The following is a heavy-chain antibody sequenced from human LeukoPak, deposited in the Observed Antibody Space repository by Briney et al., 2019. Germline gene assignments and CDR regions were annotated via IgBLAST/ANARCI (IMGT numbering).Heavy chain of an antibody. CDR2: IGGSGGST. J-gene: IGHJ4*02. CDR1: GFSFNNYA. V-gene: IGHV3-23*01. CDR3: VRGWYGLDY. D-gene: IGHD6-13*01. Sequence: PGVSLRLSCAASGFSFNNYAMSWVRQAPGKGLEWVSSIGGSGGSTYYADSVKGRFTISRDNSKNTLYLQMNSLRAEDTAVYYCVRGWYGLDYWGQGTLVTVSS.